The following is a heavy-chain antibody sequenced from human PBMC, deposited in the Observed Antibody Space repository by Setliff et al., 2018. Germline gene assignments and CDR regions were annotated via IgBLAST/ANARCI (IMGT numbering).Heavy chain of an antibody. J-gene: IGHJ4*02. CDR3: AREGYFPRGGNDLYYFDY. V-gene: IGHV4-4*07. CDR1: GGSISSHY. D-gene: IGHD2-15*01. CDR2: IYTSGST. Sequence: ETLSLTCTVSGGSISSHYWSWIRQPAGKGLEWIGHIYTSGSTNYNPSLKSRVTISVDTSKNQFSLKLSSVTAADTAVYYCAREGYFPRGGNDLYYFDYWGQGTLVTVSS.